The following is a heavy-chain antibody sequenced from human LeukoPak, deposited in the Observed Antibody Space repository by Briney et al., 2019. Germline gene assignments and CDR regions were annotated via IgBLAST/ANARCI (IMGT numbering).Heavy chain of an antibody. Sequence: SQTLSLTCTVSGGSISSGSYYWSWIRQPAGKGLEWIGRIYTSGSTNYNPSLKSRVTISVDTSKNQFSLKLSSVTAADTAVYYCASYNRGYSYGRFDYWGQGTLVTVSS. J-gene: IGHJ4*02. CDR2: IYTSGST. CDR3: ASYNRGYSYGRFDY. D-gene: IGHD5-18*01. CDR1: GGSISSGSYY. V-gene: IGHV4-61*02.